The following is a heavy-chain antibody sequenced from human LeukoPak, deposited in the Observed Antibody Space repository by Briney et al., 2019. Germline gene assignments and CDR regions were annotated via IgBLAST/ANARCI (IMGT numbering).Heavy chain of an antibody. V-gene: IGHV3-21*04. CDR1: GFTFSSYS. CDR3: AKSKDYYGSGSRDY. J-gene: IGHJ4*02. CDR2: ISSSSYI. Sequence: GGSLRLSCAASGFTFSSYSMNWVRQAPGKGLEWVSSISSSSYIYYADSVKGRFTISRDNAKNSLYLQMNSLRAEDTAVYYCAKSKDYYGSGSRDYWGQGTLVTVSS. D-gene: IGHD3-10*01.